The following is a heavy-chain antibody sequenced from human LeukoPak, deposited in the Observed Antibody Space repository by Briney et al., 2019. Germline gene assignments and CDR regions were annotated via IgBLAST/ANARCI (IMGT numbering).Heavy chain of an antibody. CDR1: GYTFTGYY. D-gene: IGHD6-19*01. CDR3: ARVAWSSGWFYDY. Sequence: ASVTVSCKASGYTFTGYYIHWVRQAPGQGLEWMGWINPNSGATNRAQKFQGRVTMTRDTSISTGYMEVTRLTSDDTAVYYCARVAWSSGWFYDYWGQGTLVTVSS. CDR2: INPNSGAT. V-gene: IGHV1-2*02. J-gene: IGHJ4*02.